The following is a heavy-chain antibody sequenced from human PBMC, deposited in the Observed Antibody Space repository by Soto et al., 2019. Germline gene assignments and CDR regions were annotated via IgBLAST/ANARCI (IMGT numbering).Heavy chain of an antibody. CDR3: ARAPYDFWSGYYPGPYYYYYYGMDV. Sequence: EVQLLESGGGLVQPGGSLRLSCAASGFTFSSHGMSWVRQAPGKGLEWVSAISGSALSTYFADSIKGRFTISRDNSKNALYLQMNSLRAEDTAVYYCARAPYDFWSGYYPGPYYYYYYGMDVWGQGTTVTVSS. V-gene: IGHV3-23*01. CDR1: GFTFSSHG. D-gene: IGHD3-3*01. J-gene: IGHJ6*02. CDR2: ISGSALST.